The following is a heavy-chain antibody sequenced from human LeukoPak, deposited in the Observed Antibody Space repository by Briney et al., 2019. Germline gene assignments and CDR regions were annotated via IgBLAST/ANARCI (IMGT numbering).Heavy chain of an antibody. V-gene: IGHV1-69*05. CDR2: IIPIFGTA. CDR1: GGTFSSYA. Sequence: GASVKVSCKASGGTFSSYAISWVRQAPGQGLEWMGGIIPIFGTANYAQKFQGRVTMTRNTSISTAYMELSSLRSEDTAVYYCARGDFWSGSARGWYYYMDVWGKGTTVTVSS. J-gene: IGHJ6*03. D-gene: IGHD3-3*01. CDR3: ARGDFWSGSARGWYYYMDV.